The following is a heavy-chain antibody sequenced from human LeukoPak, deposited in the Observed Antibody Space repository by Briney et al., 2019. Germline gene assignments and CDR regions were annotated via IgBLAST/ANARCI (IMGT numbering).Heavy chain of an antibody. CDR3: ARVAVAGNYFDY. J-gene: IGHJ4*02. Sequence: GGSLRLSCAASGFTVSSNYMSWVRQAPGKGLEWVSVICSGGSTYYADSVKGRFTISRDNSKNTLYLQMNSLRAEDTAVYYCARVAVAGNYFDYWGQGTLVTVSS. V-gene: IGHV3-53*01. CDR2: ICSGGST. D-gene: IGHD6-19*01. CDR1: GFTVSSNY.